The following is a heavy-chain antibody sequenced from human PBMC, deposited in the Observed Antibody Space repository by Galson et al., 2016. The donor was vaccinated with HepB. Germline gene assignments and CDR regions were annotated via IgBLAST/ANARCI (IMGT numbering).Heavy chain of an antibody. V-gene: IGHV5-51*01. CDR1: GYTFSTYW. Sequence: QSGAEVKKPGESLKISCKASGYTFSTYWIGWVRQMPGKGLEWMGVIYPSDSDTRYSPSFQGQVTIPADKSISTAYLQWNSLKASDTAIYYCARDLTPILWGQGTLVTVSS. J-gene: IGHJ4*02. CDR2: IYPSDSDT. CDR3: ARDLTPIL. D-gene: IGHD3-9*01.